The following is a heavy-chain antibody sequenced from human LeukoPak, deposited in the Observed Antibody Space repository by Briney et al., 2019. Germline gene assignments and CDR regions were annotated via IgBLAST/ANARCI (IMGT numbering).Heavy chain of an antibody. D-gene: IGHD3-10*01. J-gene: IGHJ4*02. CDR2: IIPIFGTA. V-gene: IGHV1-69*01. CDR1: GGTFSSYA. Sequence: ASVKVSCKASGGTFSSYAISWVRQAPGQGLEWMGGIIPIFGTANYAQKFQGRVTITADESTSTAYMELSSLRSEDTAVYYCARAELPGERARFDYWGQGTLVTVSS. CDR3: ARAELPGERARFDY.